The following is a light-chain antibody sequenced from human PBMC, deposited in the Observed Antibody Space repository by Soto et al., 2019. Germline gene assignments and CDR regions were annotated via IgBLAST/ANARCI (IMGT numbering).Light chain of an antibody. J-gene: IGKJ3*01. CDR1: QSVNTY. Sequence: EIVLTQSPATLSLSPGERATLSCRASQSVNTYLAWYQQKPGQAPRLLIYVASNRATGIPARFSGSGSGTDFTLTISSLEPEDFAVYYCQQRSNWPLTFGPGTKVDIK. CDR2: VAS. CDR3: QQRSNWPLT. V-gene: IGKV3-11*01.